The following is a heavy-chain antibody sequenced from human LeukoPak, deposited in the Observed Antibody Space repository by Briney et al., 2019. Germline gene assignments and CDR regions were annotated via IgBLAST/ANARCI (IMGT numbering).Heavy chain of an antibody. J-gene: IGHJ5*02. V-gene: IGHV1-2*02. CDR2: INPNSGGT. Sequence: GASVKVSCKASGGTFSSYAISWVRQAPGQGLEWMGWINPNSGGTNYAQKFQGRVTMTRDTSISTAYMELSRLRSDDTAVYYCARASTGIVGATRRSGGNWFDPWGQGTLVTVSS. CDR3: ARASTGIVGATRRSGGNWFDP. CDR1: GGTFSSYA. D-gene: IGHD1-26*01.